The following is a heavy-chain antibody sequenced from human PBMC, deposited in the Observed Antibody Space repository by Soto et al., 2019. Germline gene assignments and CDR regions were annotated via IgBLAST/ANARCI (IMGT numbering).Heavy chain of an antibody. D-gene: IGHD3-22*01. CDR3: STRAYDTNGYYRFDP. CDR2: INHSGRV. Sequence: SETLSLTCAGYCGSFIGHSWSWIRQSPGKGLEWIGDINHSGRVNYSPSLKSRVTISLDTSKNQFSLTLSAMTAADTAMYYCSTRAYDTNGYYRFDPWGQGTLVTVSS. CDR1: CGSFIGHS. J-gene: IGHJ5*01. V-gene: IGHV4-34*01.